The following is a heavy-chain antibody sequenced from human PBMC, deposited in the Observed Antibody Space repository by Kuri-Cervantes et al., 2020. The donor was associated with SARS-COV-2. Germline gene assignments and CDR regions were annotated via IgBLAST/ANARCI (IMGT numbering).Heavy chain of an antibody. CDR2: MNPNSGGT. J-gene: IGHJ6*03. D-gene: IGHD2-2*01. CDR3: ASRSSQNYYYYYYMDV. V-gene: IGHV1-2*02. CDR1: GGTFSSYA. Sequence: ASVKVSCKASGGTFSSYAISWVRQAPGQGLEWMGWMNPNSGGTNYAQKFQGRVTMTRDTSISTAYMELSRLRSDDTAVYYCASRSSQNYYYYYYMDVWGKGTTVTVSS.